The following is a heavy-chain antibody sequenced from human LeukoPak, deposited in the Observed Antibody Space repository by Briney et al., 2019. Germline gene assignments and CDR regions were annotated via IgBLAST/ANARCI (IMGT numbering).Heavy chain of an antibody. Sequence: GGSLRLSCAASGFTFSYAMSWVRQAPGKGLEWVSTISNTGDRTSYADSVKGRFTISRDDSKNTMYLQMNSLRAEDTAVYYCAKVRNGYSHYAFDIWGQGTMVTVSS. D-gene: IGHD5-24*01. V-gene: IGHV3-23*01. J-gene: IGHJ3*02. CDR2: ISNTGDRT. CDR1: GFTFSYA. CDR3: AKVRNGYSHYAFDI.